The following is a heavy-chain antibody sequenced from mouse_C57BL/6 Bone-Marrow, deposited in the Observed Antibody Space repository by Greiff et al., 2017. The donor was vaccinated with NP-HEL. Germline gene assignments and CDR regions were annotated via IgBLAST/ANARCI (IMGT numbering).Heavy chain of an antibody. CDR2: IWRGGST. D-gene: IGHD1-1*01. CDR1: GFSLTSYG. J-gene: IGHJ4*01. V-gene: IGHV2-5*01. CDR3: AKRGDYYGSRVDY. Sequence: VQLQQSGPGLVQPSQSLSITCTVSGFSLTSYGVHWVRQSPGKGLEWLGVIWRGGSTDYNAAFMSRLSITKDNSKSQVFFKMNSLQADDTAIYYCAKRGDYYGSRVDYWGQGTSVTVSS.